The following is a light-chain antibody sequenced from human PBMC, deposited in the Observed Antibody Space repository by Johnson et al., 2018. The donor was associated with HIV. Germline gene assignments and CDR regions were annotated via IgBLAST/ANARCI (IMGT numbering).Light chain of an antibody. V-gene: IGLV1-51*01. J-gene: IGLJ1*01. CDR1: SSNIGNNF. CDR2: DNN. CDR3: GTWDSSLSAGEV. Sequence: QSVLTQPPSVSAAPRQKVTISCSGSSSNIGNNFVSWYQQLPGTAPKLLIYDNNKRPSGIPDRLSGSKSGTSATLGITGLQTGDEADYYCGTWDSSLSAGEVFGTGTKVTVL.